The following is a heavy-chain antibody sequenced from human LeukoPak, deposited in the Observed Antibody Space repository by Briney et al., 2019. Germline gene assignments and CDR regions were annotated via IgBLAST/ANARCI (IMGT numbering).Heavy chain of an antibody. CDR2: ISSSSSYI. Sequence: GGSLRLSCAASGFIFSSYSMNWVRQAPGKGLEWVSSISSSSSYIYYADSVKGRFTMSRDNAKNSLSLQMNSLRAEDTAVYYCARGGEPVGFDYWGQGTLVTVSS. V-gene: IGHV3-21*01. J-gene: IGHJ4*02. CDR1: GFIFSSYS. D-gene: IGHD1-26*01. CDR3: ARGGEPVGFDY.